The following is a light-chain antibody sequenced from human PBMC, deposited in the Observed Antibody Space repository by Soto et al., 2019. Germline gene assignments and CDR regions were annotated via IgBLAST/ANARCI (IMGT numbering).Light chain of an antibody. Sequence: QSVLTQPPSVSAAPGQKVTISCSGSSSNIGNNYVSWYQQLPGTAPKLLIYENNKRPSGIPDRFSGSKSGTSATLGITGLQTGDEADYYCATWDSRLSAVVFGGGTKLTVL. CDR3: ATWDSRLSAVV. J-gene: IGLJ2*01. CDR2: ENN. CDR1: SSNIGNNY. V-gene: IGLV1-51*02.